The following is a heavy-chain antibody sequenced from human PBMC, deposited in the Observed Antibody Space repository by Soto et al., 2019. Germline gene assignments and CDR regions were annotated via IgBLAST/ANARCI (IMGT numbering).Heavy chain of an antibody. V-gene: IGHV4-59*01. J-gene: IGHJ3*02. CDR1: GASITSYF. CDR2: MYFNEST. Sequence: SETLSLTCTVSGASITSYFLNWIRQAPGKGLEWIGYMYFNESTNYNPSLKSRVMMSLDTSKSLFSLKLNSVTAADTAIYYCARDHKEAFDIWGQGTLVTVSS. CDR3: ARDHKEAFDI.